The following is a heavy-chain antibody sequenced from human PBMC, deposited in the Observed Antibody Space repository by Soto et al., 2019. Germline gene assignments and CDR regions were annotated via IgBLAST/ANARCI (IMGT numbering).Heavy chain of an antibody. D-gene: IGHD2-15*01. Sequence: PSETLSLTCAVSGGSISSGGYSWSWIRQPPGKGLEWIGYIYHSGSTYYNPSLKSRVTISVDRSKNQFSLKLSSVTAADTAVYYFARAGCSGGSCYLGSFDPWGQGTLVTVSS. CDR1: GGSISSGGYS. CDR3: ARAGCSGGSCYLGSFDP. CDR2: IYHSGST. J-gene: IGHJ5*02. V-gene: IGHV4-30-2*01.